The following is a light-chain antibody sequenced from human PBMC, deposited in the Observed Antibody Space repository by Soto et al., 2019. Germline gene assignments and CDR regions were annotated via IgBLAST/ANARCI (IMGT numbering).Light chain of an antibody. Sequence: EVGFTQSPVTLSLSPCERATLSCRASQSFRGLLAWYQQKPGQAPRLLIYDAYNRATGIPARFSGSGSGTDFTLTISSLEPEDFAVYYCQLRSNWITFGQGTRLEIK. CDR2: DAY. J-gene: IGKJ5*01. CDR3: QLRSNWIT. V-gene: IGKV3-11*01. CDR1: QSFRGL.